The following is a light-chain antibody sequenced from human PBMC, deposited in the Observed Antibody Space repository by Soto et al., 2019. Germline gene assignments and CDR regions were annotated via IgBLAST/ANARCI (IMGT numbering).Light chain of an antibody. Sequence: DIVMTQSPESLAVSLGERATINCKSSQSVLYSSNNKNYLAWYQQKPGQPPKLLIYWASTRESGVPDRFSGSGSGTDFTLTISSLQAEDVAVYYCQQYYSLATFGQGTKVEIK. CDR3: QQYYSLAT. V-gene: IGKV4-1*01. CDR2: WAS. J-gene: IGKJ1*01. CDR1: QSVLYSSNNKNY.